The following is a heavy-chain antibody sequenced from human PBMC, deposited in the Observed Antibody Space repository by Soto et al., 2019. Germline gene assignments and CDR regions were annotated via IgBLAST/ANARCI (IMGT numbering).Heavy chain of an antibody. D-gene: IGHD3-9*01. J-gene: IGHJ6*02. CDR2: ISYDGSNK. CDR3: AKDVLRYFDWLLRGYYYGMDV. CDR1: GFTFSSYG. V-gene: IGHV3-30*18. Sequence: GGSLRLSCAASGFTFSSYGMHWVRQAPGKGLEWVAVISYDGSNKYYADSVKGRFTISRDNSKNTLYLQMNSLRAEDTAVYYCAKDVLRYFDWLLRGYYYGMDVWGQGTTVTVSS.